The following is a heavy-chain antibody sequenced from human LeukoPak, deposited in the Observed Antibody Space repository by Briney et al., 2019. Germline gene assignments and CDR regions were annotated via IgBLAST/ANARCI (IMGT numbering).Heavy chain of an antibody. J-gene: IGHJ4*02. V-gene: IGHV4-34*01. CDR1: GGSFSGYY. D-gene: IGHD3-10*01. CDR2: INHSGST. Sequence: SETLSLTCAVYGGSFSGYYWSWIRQPPGKGLEWIGEINHSGSTNYNPSLKSRVTISVDTSKNQFSLKLSSVTAADTAVYYCATMARGVLVYFDYWGQGTLVTVSS. CDR3: ATMARGVLVYFDY.